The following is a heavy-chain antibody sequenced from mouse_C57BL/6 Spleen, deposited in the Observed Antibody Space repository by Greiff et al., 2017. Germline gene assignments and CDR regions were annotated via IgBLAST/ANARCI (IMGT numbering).Heavy chain of an antibody. V-gene: IGHV7-3*01. D-gene: IGHD1-1*01. Sequence: EVKLMESGGGLVQPGGSLSLSCAASGFTFTDYYMSWVRQPPGKALEWLGFIRNKANGYTTEYSASVKGRFTISRDASQSILYLQMNALSAEDSAPFYCARAYGSSYWYFDVWSTSTTGIV. J-gene: IGHJ1*03. CDR2: IRNKANGYTT. CDR3: ARAYGSSYWYFDV. CDR1: GFTFTDYY.